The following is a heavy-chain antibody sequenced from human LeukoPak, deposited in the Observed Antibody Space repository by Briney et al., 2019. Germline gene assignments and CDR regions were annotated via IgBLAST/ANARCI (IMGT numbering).Heavy chain of an antibody. CDR2: IRSKAYGGTT. V-gene: IGHV3-49*04. CDR1: GFTFSSYA. Sequence: PGGSLRLSCAASGFTFSSYAMSWVRQAPGKGLEWVGFIRSKAYGGTTEYAASVKGRFTISRDDSKSIAYLQMNSLKTEDTAVYYCTRRSYWGQGTLVTVSS. CDR3: TRRSY. J-gene: IGHJ4*02.